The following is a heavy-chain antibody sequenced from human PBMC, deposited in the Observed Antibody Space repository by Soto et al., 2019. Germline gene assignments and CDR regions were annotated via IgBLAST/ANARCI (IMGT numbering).Heavy chain of an antibody. J-gene: IGHJ4*02. D-gene: IGHD2-21*02. Sequence: PGGSLRPSCAALDFPFTIFALVWFRQAQGKGLEWVAGIGASGDITWYADSVKGRLSISRDNSKNTLYLQLNSLRFEDTAVYYCAKDDFTDRGDDYFDYWGPGTLVTVSS. CDR2: IGASGDIT. CDR3: AKDDFTDRGDDYFDY. V-gene: IGHV3-23*01. CDR1: DFPFTIFA.